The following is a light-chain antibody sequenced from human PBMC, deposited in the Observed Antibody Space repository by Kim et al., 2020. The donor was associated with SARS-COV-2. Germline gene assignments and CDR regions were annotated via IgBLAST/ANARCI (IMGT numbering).Light chain of an antibody. CDR2: DVR. J-gene: IGLJ3*02. CDR1: SSDIGGYNS. CDR3: CSYAGTYTLV. Sequence: GQSVTIPCTGTSSDIGGYNSVSWFQQHPGKAPKLMIYDVRQRPSGVPDRFSGSKSDNTASLTISGLQAEDEADYYCCSYAGTYTLVFGGGTQLTVL. V-gene: IGLV2-11*01.